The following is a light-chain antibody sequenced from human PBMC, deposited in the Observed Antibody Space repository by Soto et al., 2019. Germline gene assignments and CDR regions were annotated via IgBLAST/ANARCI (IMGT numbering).Light chain of an antibody. CDR2: DAS. V-gene: IGKV1-5*01. CDR3: QQSDTYSRT. Sequence: DIQMTQSPSSLSASVGDRVTITCRASQSISSYLNWYQQKPGKAPKFLMYDASSLERGVPSRFSGSGSGTEFTLTISSLQPDDFATYYCQQSDTYSRTFGQGTK. CDR1: QSISSY. J-gene: IGKJ1*01.